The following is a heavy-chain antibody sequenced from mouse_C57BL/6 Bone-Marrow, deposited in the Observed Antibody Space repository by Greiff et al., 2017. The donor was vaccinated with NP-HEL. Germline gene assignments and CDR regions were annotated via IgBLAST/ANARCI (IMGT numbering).Heavy chain of an antibody. CDR3: ARSCCYYDYGLDY. V-gene: IGHV5-4*01. Sequence: EVQRVESGGGLVKPGGSLKLSCAASGFTFSSYAMSWVRQTPEKRLEWVATISDGGSYTYYPDNVKGRFTISRDNAKNNLYLQMSHLKSEDTAMYYCARSCCYYDYGLDYWGQGTTLTDSS. CDR2: ISDGGSYT. CDR1: GFTFSSYA. D-gene: IGHD2-4*01. J-gene: IGHJ2*01.